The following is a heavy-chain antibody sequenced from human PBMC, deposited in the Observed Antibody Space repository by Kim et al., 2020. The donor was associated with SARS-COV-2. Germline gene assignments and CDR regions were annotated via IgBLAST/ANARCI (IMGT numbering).Heavy chain of an antibody. J-gene: IGHJ4*02. D-gene: IGHD3-16*02. CDR3: AKDRGPDYIWGSYRYPIDY. V-gene: IGHV3-23*01. Sequence: RFTISRDNSKNTLYLQMNSLRAEDTAVYYCAKDRGPDYIWGSYRYPIDYWGQGTLVTVSS.